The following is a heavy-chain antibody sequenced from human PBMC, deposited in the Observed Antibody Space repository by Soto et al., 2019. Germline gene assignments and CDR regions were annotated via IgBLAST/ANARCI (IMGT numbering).Heavy chain of an antibody. CDR2: IYYSGST. V-gene: IGHV4-39*01. J-gene: IGHJ4*02. CDR3: ARHFSPVKTDIVLVPAATLDY. Sequence: PSETLSLTCTVSGGSISSSSYYWGWIRQPPGKGLEWIGSIYYSGSTYYNPSLKSRVTISVDTSKNQFSLKLSSVTAADTAVYYCARHFSPVKTDIVLVPAATLDYWGQGTLVTVSS. D-gene: IGHD2-2*01. CDR1: GGSISSSSYY.